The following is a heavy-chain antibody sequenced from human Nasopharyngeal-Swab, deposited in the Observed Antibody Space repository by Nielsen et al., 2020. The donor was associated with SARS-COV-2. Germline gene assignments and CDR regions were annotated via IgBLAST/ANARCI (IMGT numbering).Heavy chain of an antibody. Sequence: ASVKVSCKASGFTFSHYFMHWVRQAPGQGLEWMGVITPSGGATNYAGKFRGRVTMTRDPSTSTLYLDLSSLKSEDTAVYFCASEPGGMTAPGRHFDPWGQGTLVTVSS. CDR3: ASEPGGMTAPGRHFDP. J-gene: IGHJ5*02. V-gene: IGHV1-46*01. D-gene: IGHD2-15*01. CDR1: GFTFSHYF. CDR2: ITPSGGAT.